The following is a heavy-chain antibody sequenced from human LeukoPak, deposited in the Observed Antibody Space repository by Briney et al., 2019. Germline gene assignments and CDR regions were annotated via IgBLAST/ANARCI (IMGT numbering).Heavy chain of an antibody. D-gene: IGHD6-19*01. CDR2: IHPKSGGT. CDR1: RYTFTGYY. CDR3: ARGGQWMDREIDY. J-gene: IGHJ4*02. Sequence: GASVKVSCTASRYTFTGYYIHWVRQAPGQGLEWMGCIHPKSGGTNYAQASQGRVTMTRDTSINTAYMDLNTLSSDDTAVYFCARGGQWMDREIDYWGQGTLVTVSS. V-gene: IGHV1-2*02.